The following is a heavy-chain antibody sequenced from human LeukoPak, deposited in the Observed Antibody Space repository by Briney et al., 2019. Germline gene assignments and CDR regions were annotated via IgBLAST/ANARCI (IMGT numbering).Heavy chain of an antibody. CDR3: ARTLPMITFGGEHHHSWFDP. D-gene: IGHD3-16*01. CDR1: GGTFSSYA. Sequence: ASVKVSCKASGGTFSSYAISWVRQAPGQGLEWMGRIIPILGIANYAQKFQGRVTITADKSTSTAYMELSSLRSEDTAVYYCARTLPMITFGGEHHHSWFDPWGQGTLVTVSS. CDR2: IIPILGIA. V-gene: IGHV1-69*04. J-gene: IGHJ5*02.